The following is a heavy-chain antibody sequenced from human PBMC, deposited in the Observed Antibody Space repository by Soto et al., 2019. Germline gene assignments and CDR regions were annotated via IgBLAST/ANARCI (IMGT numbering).Heavy chain of an antibody. CDR3: ARRKYLDY. V-gene: IGHV3-49*03. Sequence: GGSLRLSCTTSGFPFGDYAMSWFRQAPGKGLEWIGYIRSNTYGGTTEYAASVKGRFTISRDDSKRVAHLQMNSLETEDTAVYFCARRKYLDYWGQGTLVTVPQ. D-gene: IGHD6-6*01. CDR1: GFPFGDYA. J-gene: IGHJ4*02. CDR2: IRSNTYGGTT.